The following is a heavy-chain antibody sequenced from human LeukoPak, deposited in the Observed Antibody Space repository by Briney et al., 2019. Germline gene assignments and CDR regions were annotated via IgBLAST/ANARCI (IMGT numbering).Heavy chain of an antibody. V-gene: IGHV4-39*01. CDR2: VYYSGST. CDR1: GGSISSSNYY. D-gene: IGHD1-1*01. CDR3: ARRNYGYNDHYFDY. Sequence: SETLSLTCTVSGGSISSSNYYWGWIRQPPGKGLEWIGSVYYSGSTNYNPSLKSRVTISVDTSRNQFSLKLSSVTAADTAVYYCARRNYGYNDHYFDYWGQGTLVTVSS. J-gene: IGHJ4*02.